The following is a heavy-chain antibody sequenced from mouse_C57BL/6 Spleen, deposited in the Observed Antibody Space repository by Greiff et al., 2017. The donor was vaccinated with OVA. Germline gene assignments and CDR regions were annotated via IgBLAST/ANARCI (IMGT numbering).Heavy chain of an antibody. J-gene: IGHJ1*03. D-gene: IGHD1-1*01. V-gene: IGHV1-55*01. CDR3: ARTGSSYGYFDV. Sequence: VKLQQPGAELVKPGASVKMSCKASGYTFTSYWITWVKQRPGQGLEWIGDIYPGSGSTNYNEKFKSKATLTVDTSSSTAYMQLSSLTSEDSAVYYCARTGSSYGYFDVWGTGTTVTVSS. CDR2: IYPGSGST. CDR1: GYTFTSYW.